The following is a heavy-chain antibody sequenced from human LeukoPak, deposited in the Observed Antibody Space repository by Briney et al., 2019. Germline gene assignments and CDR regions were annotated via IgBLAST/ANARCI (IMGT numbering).Heavy chain of an antibody. CDR3: ARADSSGYTSVFDY. D-gene: IGHD3-22*01. Sequence: LRLSCAASGITFSSYAMSWIRQPPGKGLEWIGYIYYSGSTYYNPSLKSRVTISVDTSKNQFSLKLSSVTAADTAVYYCARADSSGYTSVFDYWGQGTLVTVSS. CDR2: IYYSGST. V-gene: IGHV4-30-4*08. CDR1: GITFSSYA. J-gene: IGHJ4*02.